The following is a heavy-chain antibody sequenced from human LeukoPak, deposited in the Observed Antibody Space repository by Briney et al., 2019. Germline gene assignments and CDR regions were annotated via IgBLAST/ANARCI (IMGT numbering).Heavy chain of an antibody. D-gene: IGHD3-3*01. CDR1: GFTFSSYE. CDR2: ISSTSSTI. V-gene: IGHV3-48*03. CDR3: ARDYDFWGGYRVPSFFDY. J-gene: IGHJ4*02. Sequence: GGSLRLSCAASGFTFSSYEMNWVRQAPGKGLEWVSYISSTSSTIYYADSVKGRFTISRDNAKNSLYLQMNSLRAEDTAVYYCARDYDFWGGYRVPSFFDYWGQGTLVTVSS.